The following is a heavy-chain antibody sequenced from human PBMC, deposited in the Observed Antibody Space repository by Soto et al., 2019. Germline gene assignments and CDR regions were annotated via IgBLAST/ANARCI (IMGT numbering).Heavy chain of an antibody. J-gene: IGHJ4*02. V-gene: IGHV1-69*01. CDR1: GGTFSSYA. CDR3: RGSIVGAPWADY. CDR2: INPIFGTA. D-gene: IGHD1-26*01. Sequence: QVQLVQSGAEVKKPGSSVKVSCKASGGTFSSYAISWVRQAPGQGLEWMGGINPIFGTANYAQKFQGRVTFTADESTSTAYMELSSLRSEDTAVYYCRGSIVGAPWADYWGQGTLVTVSS.